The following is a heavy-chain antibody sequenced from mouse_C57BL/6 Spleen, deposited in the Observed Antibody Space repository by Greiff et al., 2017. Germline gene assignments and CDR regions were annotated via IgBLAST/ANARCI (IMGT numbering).Heavy chain of an antibody. CDR1: GYTFTSYT. CDR3: ARGSNSYYAMDY. J-gene: IGHJ4*01. Sequence: QVQLQQSGAELARPGASVKMSCKASGYTFTSYTMHWVKQRPGQGLEWIGYINPSSGYTKYNQKFKDKATLTADKSSSTAYMQLSSLTSEDSAVYYCARGSNSYYAMDYWGQGTSVTVSS. V-gene: IGHV1-4*01. CDR2: INPSSGYT. D-gene: IGHD2-5*01.